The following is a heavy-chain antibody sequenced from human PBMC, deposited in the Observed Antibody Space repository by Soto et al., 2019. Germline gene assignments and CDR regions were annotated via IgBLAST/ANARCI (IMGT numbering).Heavy chain of an antibody. D-gene: IGHD3-16*02. Sequence: ASVKVSCKASGYTFTNYPISWVRQAPGQGLQWMGWISTYNGNTNYARKLQGRVTVTTDTSTSTAYMELGSLRSDDTAVYYCATEGIWGSYRYLAYWGQGTLVTVSS. V-gene: IGHV1-18*01. CDR3: ATEGIWGSYRYLAY. CDR1: GYTFTNYP. J-gene: IGHJ4*02. CDR2: ISTYNGNT.